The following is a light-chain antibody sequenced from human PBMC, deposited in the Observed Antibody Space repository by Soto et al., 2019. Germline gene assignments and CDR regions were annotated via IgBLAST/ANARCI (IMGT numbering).Light chain of an antibody. V-gene: IGLV2-18*01. Sequence: QSVLTQPPSVSGSPGQSVTISCTGTTSDIDNYDSVSWYQQAPGTAPKLIIYDVNNRPSGAPGRFSGSTSGNTASLTISRLQAEDQTDYFCSLSNSNGSLIFGPGTKVTVL. J-gene: IGLJ1*01. CDR2: DVN. CDR3: SLSNSNGSLI. CDR1: TSDIDNYDS.